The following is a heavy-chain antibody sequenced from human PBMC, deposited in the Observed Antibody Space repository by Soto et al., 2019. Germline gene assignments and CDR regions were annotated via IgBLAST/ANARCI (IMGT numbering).Heavy chain of an antibody. CDR2: ISGSGADT. V-gene: IGHV3-23*01. CDR1: GFTFSSYA. Sequence: EVQLLESGGGLVQPGGSLRLSCAASGFTFSSYALSWVRLAPGKGLEWVSAISGSGADTYYADSVKGRFTISRDNSKNTLYLQMNSLRAEDTAVYYCANSIAAAGIAKDYWGQGTLVTVSS. D-gene: IGHD6-13*01. J-gene: IGHJ4*02. CDR3: ANSIAAAGIAKDY.